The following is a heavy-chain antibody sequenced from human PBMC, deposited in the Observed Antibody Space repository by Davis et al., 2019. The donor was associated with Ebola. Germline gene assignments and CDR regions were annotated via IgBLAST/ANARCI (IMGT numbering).Heavy chain of an antibody. J-gene: IGHJ4*02. CDR3: AGGVATAVFDY. Sequence: SETLSLTCAVYGGSFSGYYWSWIRQPPGKGLEWIGEINHSGSTNYNPSLKSRVIISVDTSKNQFSLKLSSVTAADTAVYYCAGGVATAVFDYWGQGTLVTVSS. V-gene: IGHV4-34*01. CDR2: INHSGST. D-gene: IGHD5-12*01. CDR1: GGSFSGYY.